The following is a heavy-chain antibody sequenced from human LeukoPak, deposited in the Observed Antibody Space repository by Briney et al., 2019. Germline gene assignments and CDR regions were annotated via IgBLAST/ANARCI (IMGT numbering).Heavy chain of an antibody. CDR3: ARAMVRGVITPDY. CDR1: GYTLTGYY. V-gene: IGHV1-2*06. J-gene: IGHJ4*02. CDR2: INPNSGGT. Sequence: ASVKVSCKASGYTLTGYYMHWVRQAPGQGLEWMGRINPNSGGTNYAQKFQGRVTMTRDTSISTAYMELSRLRSDDTAVYYCARAMVRGVITPDYWCQGSLVTVSS. D-gene: IGHD3-10*01.